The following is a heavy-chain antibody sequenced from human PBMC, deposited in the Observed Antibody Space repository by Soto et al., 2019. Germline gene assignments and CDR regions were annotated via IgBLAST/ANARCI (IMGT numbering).Heavy chain of an antibody. D-gene: IGHD4-4*01. Sequence: GASVKVSCKASGGTFSSYAISWVRQAPGQGLEWMGGIIPIFGTANYAQKFQGRVTITTDASTSTAYMELSSLRSDDTAVYYCARGMTTVHNWLDPWGQGTLVTVSS. CDR2: IIPIFGTA. V-gene: IGHV1-69*05. J-gene: IGHJ5*02. CDR3: ARGMTTVHNWLDP. CDR1: GGTFSSYA.